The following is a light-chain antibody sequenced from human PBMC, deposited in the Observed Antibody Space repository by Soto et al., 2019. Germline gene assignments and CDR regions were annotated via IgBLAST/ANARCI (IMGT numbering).Light chain of an antibody. J-gene: IGLJ1*01. CDR3: QVWDSSSYV. CDR2: DDD. V-gene: IGLV3-21*02. Sequence: SYELTQPPSVSVAPGQTARITCGGNNVGSESVHWYQQKPGQAPVLVVYDDDDRPSGIPERFSGSNSGNTATLTISRVEAGDEEDYYCQVWDSSSYVFGIGTKVTVL. CDR1: NVGSES.